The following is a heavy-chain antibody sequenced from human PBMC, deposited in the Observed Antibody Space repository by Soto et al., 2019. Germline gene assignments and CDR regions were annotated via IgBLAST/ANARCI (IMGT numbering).Heavy chain of an antibody. CDR2: IDYSGST. Sequence: QVQLQESGPGLVKPSETLSLTCTVSGGSVSSGSYYWSWIRQPPGKGLEWIGYIDYSGSTKYNPSLKSRVTISVDTSKNQCSLKLSSVTAADTAVYYCARAGLGDGSDYWGQGTLVTVSS. V-gene: IGHV4-61*01. J-gene: IGHJ4*02. CDR1: GGSVSSGSYY. CDR3: ARAGLGDGSDY. D-gene: IGHD1-26*01.